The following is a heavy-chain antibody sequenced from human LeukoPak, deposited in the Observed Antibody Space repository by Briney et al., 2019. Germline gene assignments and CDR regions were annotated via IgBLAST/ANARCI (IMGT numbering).Heavy chain of an antibody. CDR1: GFTFSSYG. Sequence: GGSLRLSCAASGFTFSSYGMHWVRQAPGKGLEWVAVISYDGSNKYYADSVKGRFTISRDNSKNTLYLQMNSLRAEDTAVYFCARDGEAFGWNYAFDYWGQGTLVTVSS. D-gene: IGHD1-7*01. CDR2: ISYDGSNK. V-gene: IGHV3-30*03. CDR3: ARDGEAFGWNYAFDY. J-gene: IGHJ4*02.